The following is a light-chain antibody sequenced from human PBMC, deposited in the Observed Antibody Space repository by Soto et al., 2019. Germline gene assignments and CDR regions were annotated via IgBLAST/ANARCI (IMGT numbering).Light chain of an antibody. CDR3: SSYTGSNIRYV. J-gene: IGLJ1*01. V-gene: IGLV2-14*01. CDR1: SNDVGGYNY. CDR2: EVS. Sequence: QSVLTQSDSVSGSPGQSITISCTGTSNDVGGYNYVSWYQHHPGKAPKLMIYEVSDRPSGVSNRFSGSKSGNTASLTISGLQAEDEADYYCSSYTGSNIRYVFGTGTKVTVL.